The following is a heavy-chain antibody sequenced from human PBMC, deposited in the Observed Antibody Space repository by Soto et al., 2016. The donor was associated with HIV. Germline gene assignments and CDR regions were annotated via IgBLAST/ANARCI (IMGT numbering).Heavy chain of an antibody. V-gene: IGHV3-66*01. J-gene: IGHJ3*02. CDR2: IYSGGDT. D-gene: IGHD4-17*01. CDR3: ARDLLRRHGAFDI. Sequence: EVQLVESGGGLVQPGGSLRLSCAASEFIVSSNYMNWVRQAPGQGLEWVSIIYSGGDTNYADSVKGRFIISRDNSKNTLYLQINSLRAEDTAVYYCARDLLRRHGAFDIWGQGTLVTVSS. CDR1: EFIVSSNY.